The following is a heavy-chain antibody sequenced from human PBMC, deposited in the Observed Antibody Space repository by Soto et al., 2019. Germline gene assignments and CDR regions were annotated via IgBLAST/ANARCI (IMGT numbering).Heavy chain of an antibody. V-gene: IGHV3-9*01. D-gene: IGHD3-16*02. Sequence: EVQLVESGGGLVQPGRSLRLSCAASGLTFDDYAMHWVRQAPGKGLEWVSGINWNSGSIGYADSVKGRFTVSRDNAKNSLYLQMNSLRAEDTALYYCAKDKRGMITFGGIIVSWGQGTLVTVSS. CDR3: AKDKRGMITFGGIIVS. CDR1: GLTFDDYA. J-gene: IGHJ5*02. CDR2: INWNSGSI.